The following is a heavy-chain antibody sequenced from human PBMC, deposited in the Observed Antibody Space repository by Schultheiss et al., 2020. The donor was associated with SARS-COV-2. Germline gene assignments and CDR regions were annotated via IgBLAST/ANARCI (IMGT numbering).Heavy chain of an antibody. V-gene: IGHV4-34*01. CDR2: IYYSGST. Sequence: SETLSLTCAVYGGSFSGYYWSWIRQPPGKGLEWIGYIYYSGSTYYNPSLKSRVTISVDTSKNQFSLKLSSVTAADTAVYYCARSYCSSTSCSNYFDYWGQGTLVTVSS. CDR1: GGSFSGYY. D-gene: IGHD2-2*01. CDR3: ARSYCSSTSCSNYFDY. J-gene: IGHJ4*02.